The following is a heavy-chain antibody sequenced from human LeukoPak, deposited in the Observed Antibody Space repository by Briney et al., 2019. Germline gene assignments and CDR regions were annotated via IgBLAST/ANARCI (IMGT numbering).Heavy chain of an antibody. Sequence: GGSLRLSCAASGFTVSSNYMSWVRQAPGKGLEWVSVIYSGGSTYYADSVKGRFTISRDNSKNTLYLQMNSLRAEDTAVYYCASTGTGTTGTDAFGIWGQGTMVTVSS. V-gene: IGHV3-66*01. D-gene: IGHD1-7*01. J-gene: IGHJ3*02. CDR3: ASTGTGTTGTDAFGI. CDR1: GFTVSSNY. CDR2: IYSGGST.